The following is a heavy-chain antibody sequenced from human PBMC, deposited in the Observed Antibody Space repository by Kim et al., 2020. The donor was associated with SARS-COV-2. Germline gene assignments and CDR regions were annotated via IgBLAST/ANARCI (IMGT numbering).Heavy chain of an antibody. J-gene: IGHJ4*02. Sequence: GESLKISCKGSGYSFTSYWIGWVRQMPGKGLEWMGIIYPGDSDTRYSPSFQGQVTIPADKSISTAYLQWSSLKASDTAMYYCARASQIVGATPYYFDYWGQGTLVTVSS. CDR1: GYSFTSYW. CDR3: ARASQIVGATPYYFDY. D-gene: IGHD1-26*01. CDR2: IYPGDSDT. V-gene: IGHV5-51*01.